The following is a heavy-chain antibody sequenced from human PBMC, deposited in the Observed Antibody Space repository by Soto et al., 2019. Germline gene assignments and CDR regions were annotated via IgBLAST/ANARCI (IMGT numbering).Heavy chain of an antibody. V-gene: IGHV1-8*01. CDR1: GYTFTSYD. CDR3: ARGGDSSSMGGENWFDP. J-gene: IGHJ5*02. Sequence: QVQLVQSGAEVKKPGASVKVSCKASGYTFTSYDINWVRQATGQGLEWMGWMNPNSGNTGYAQKFQGRVTMTRNTSKSTAYMGLSSLRSEDTAVYYRARGGDSSSMGGENWFDPWGQGTLVTVSS. CDR2: MNPNSGNT. D-gene: IGHD6-6*01.